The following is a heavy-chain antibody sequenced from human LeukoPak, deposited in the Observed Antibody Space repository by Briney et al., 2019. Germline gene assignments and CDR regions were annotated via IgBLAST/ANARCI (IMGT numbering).Heavy chain of an antibody. D-gene: IGHD6-13*01. V-gene: IGHV4-34*01. CDR1: GGSFSGYY. Sequence: SETLSLTCAVYGGSFSGYYWSWIRQPPGKGLEWIGEINHSGSTNYNPSLKSRVTISVDTSKKQFSLKLSSVTAADTAVYYCARGSSWYGMNYWGQGTLVTVSS. J-gene: IGHJ4*02. CDR2: INHSGST. CDR3: ARGSSWYGMNY.